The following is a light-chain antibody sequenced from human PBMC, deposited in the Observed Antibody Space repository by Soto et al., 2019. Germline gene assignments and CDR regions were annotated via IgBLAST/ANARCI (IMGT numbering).Light chain of an antibody. CDR2: GAS. V-gene: IGKV3-20*01. CDR1: QSVSSSY. Sequence: ENVLTQSRGTLSLSPGERATLSCRASQSVSSSYLAWYQQKPGQAPRLLIYGASSRATGIPDRFSGSGSGTDFTLTISRLEPEDFAVYYCQQYGSSPRTFGQGTKLEIK. J-gene: IGKJ2*01. CDR3: QQYGSSPRT.